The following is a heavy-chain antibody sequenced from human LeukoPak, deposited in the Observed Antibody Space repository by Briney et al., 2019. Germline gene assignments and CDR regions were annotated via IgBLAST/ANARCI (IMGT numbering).Heavy chain of an antibody. Sequence: SETLSLTCAVSGGSISGYFWSWLRQPPGKGLEWIGYIYYTGSTIYNPSLRSCVTISVDTSKNQFSLNLSSVTAADTAVYYCARHDPVGHFLRGMDVWGQGTTVTVSS. V-gene: IGHV4-59*08. D-gene: IGHD2/OR15-2a*01. CDR1: GGSISGYF. J-gene: IGHJ6*02. CDR3: ARHDPVGHFLRGMDV. CDR2: IYYTGST.